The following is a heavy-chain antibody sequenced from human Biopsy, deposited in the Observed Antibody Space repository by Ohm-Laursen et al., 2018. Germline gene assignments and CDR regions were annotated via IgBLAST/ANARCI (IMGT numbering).Heavy chain of an antibody. V-gene: IGHV1-69*04. D-gene: IGHD3-3*01. CDR1: GGPSSNYA. Sequence: ASAKVSCKVSGGPSSNYAFSWVRQAPGQGLEWVGRIVPVLGHLNYAQRFQGRVSITADKSTSYVFMELSRLTSGDTAVYYCAADADGYYTEFDYWGPGTLVTVSS. CDR3: AADADGYYTEFDY. J-gene: IGHJ4*02. CDR2: IVPVLGHL.